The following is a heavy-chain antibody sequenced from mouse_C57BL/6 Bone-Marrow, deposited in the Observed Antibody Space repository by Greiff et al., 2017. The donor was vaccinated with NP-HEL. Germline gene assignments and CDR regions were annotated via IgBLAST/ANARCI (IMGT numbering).Heavy chain of an antibody. CDR3: ARRSLRRGRAKYY. CDR1: GFTITDYY. V-gene: IGHV7-3*01. CDR2: IRHEANGYTT. Sequence: EVKVVESGGGLVQPGGSLSLSCAASGFTITDYYMSWVRQPPGQALEWLGFIRHEANGYTTESSASVKGRITISSDNSQSILYLQEHALRAEDSATYDGARRSLRRGRAKYYGGQGTSVTVSS. D-gene: IGHD2-12*01. J-gene: IGHJ4*01.